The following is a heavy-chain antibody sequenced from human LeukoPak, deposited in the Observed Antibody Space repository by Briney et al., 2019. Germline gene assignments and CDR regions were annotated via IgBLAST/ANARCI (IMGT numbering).Heavy chain of an antibody. V-gene: IGHV3-23*01. Sequence: PGGALRLSCAAPGFTFSSDAMSWVRQAPGKGLEWGSALCGSGGSTYYAGSVKGRFTISRDNSQNTLYLQMNSLRAGDTAVYYCAKGGPTVTTESLDYWGPGALVTASS. D-gene: IGHD4-17*01. CDR3: AKGGPTVTTESLDY. CDR2: LCGSGGST. J-gene: IGHJ4*02. CDR1: GFTFSSDA.